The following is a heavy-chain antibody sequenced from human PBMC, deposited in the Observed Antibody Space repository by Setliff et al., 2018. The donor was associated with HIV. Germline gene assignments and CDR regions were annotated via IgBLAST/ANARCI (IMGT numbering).Heavy chain of an antibody. V-gene: IGHV3-7*01. J-gene: IGHJ4*02. CDR3: WSGYTSGR. Sequence: PGGSLRLSCAASGFTFSNYWMTWVRQAPGRGLEWVANIKQDGSEKYYVDSLKGRFTISRDNAKNSLFLQMSSLRAEDTAIYYCWSGYTSGRWGQGTLVTVSS. CDR2: IKQDGSEK. CDR1: GFTFSNYW. D-gene: IGHD6-19*01.